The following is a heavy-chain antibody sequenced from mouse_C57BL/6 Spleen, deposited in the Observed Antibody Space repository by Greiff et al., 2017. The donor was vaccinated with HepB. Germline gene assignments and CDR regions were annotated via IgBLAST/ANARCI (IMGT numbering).Heavy chain of an antibody. CDR1: GYTFTDYE. CDR3: TTNHYGNYPFAY. Sequence: QVQLKESGAELVRPGASVTLSCKASGYTFTDYEMHWVKQTPVHGLEWIGAIDPETGGTAYNQKFKGKAILTADKSSSTAYMELRSLTSEDSAVYYCTTNHYGNYPFAYWGQGTLVTVSA. V-gene: IGHV1-15*01. D-gene: IGHD2-1*01. J-gene: IGHJ3*01. CDR2: IDPETGGT.